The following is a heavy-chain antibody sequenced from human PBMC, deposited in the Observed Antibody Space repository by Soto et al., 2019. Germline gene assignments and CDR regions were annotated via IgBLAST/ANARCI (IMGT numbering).Heavy chain of an antibody. CDR2: ISAYNGNT. Sequence: ASVKVSCKASGYTFTSYGISWVRQAPGQGLEWMGWISAYNGNTNYAQKLQGRVTMTTDTSTSTAYMELRSLRSDDTAVYYCARDPGGIAVAGTGYYGMDVWGQGTTVTVSS. D-gene: IGHD6-19*01. V-gene: IGHV1-18*01. CDR1: GYTFTSYG. CDR3: ARDPGGIAVAGTGYYGMDV. J-gene: IGHJ6*02.